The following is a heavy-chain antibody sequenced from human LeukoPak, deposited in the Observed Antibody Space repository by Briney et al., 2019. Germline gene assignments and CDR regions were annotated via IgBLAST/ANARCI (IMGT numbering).Heavy chain of an antibody. Sequence: SQTLSLTCAVSGGSISGGGYSWSWIRQPPGKGLEWIGYMYHSGSTYYNPSLKSRVTISVDRSKNQFSLKLSSVTAADTAVYYCARGAYDILTGYYRGMPVGYFDYWGQGTLVTVSS. CDR3: ARGAYDILTGYYRGMPVGYFDY. CDR2: MYHSGST. V-gene: IGHV4-30-2*01. CDR1: GGSISGGGYS. D-gene: IGHD3-9*01. J-gene: IGHJ4*02.